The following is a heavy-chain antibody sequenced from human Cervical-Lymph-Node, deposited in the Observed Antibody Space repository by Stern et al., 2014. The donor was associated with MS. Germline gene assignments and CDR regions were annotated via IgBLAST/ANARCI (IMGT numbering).Heavy chain of an antibody. V-gene: IGHV1-2*02. J-gene: IGHJ6*02. CDR3: ARDQRGITIFGVVTDYYYLGMDV. Sequence: QVQLVQSGAEVKQPGASVKVSCKTSGYIFTGYYIHWVRQAPGQGLEWMAWIKPNTGGTKYAQKFQGRVTMSRDTSISTAYVELSSLTSDDTAVYYCARDQRGITIFGVVTDYYYLGMDVWGQGTTVTVSS. CDR2: IKPNTGGT. D-gene: IGHD3-3*01. CDR1: GYIFTGYY.